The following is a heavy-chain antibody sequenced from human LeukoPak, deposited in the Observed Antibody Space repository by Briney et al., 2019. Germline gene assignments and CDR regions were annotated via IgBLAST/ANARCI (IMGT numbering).Heavy chain of an antibody. CDR3: ARYCRRTSCSDAFDI. CDR2: INPFSDNR. V-gene: IGHV1-18*04. CDR1: GYTFTGYY. Sequence: ASVKVSCKASGYTFTGYYMRWVRQAPGQGLEWMGWINPFSDNRNYAQNLQGRVTMTTDTSTSTAYMQLRSLRSDDTAVYYCARYCRRTSCSDAFDIWGQGTMVTVSS. D-gene: IGHD2-2*01. J-gene: IGHJ3*02.